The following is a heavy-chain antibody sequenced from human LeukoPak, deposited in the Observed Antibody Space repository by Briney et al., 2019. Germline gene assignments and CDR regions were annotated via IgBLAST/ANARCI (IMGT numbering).Heavy chain of an antibody. V-gene: IGHV3-66*01. J-gene: IGHJ4*02. CDR1: GFTVSSNY. CDR3: ARVNWYSKYFDY. D-gene: IGHD6-13*01. CDR2: IYSGGST. Sequence: GGSLRLSCAASGFTVSSNYMSWVRQAPGKGLEWVSVIYSGGSTYYADSVKGRFTISRDNSKNTLYLQMNSLRAEDTAVYYCARVNWYSKYFDYWGQGTLVTVSS.